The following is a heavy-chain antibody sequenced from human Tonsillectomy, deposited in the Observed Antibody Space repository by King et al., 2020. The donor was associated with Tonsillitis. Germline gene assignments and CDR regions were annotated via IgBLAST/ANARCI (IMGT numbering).Heavy chain of an antibody. D-gene: IGHD3-3*01. CDR3: AKLLRSGYHLYYMDV. J-gene: IGHJ6*03. Sequence: QLVQSGGGLVQPGGSLRLSCAASGFTFSSFAMTWVRQAPGKGLEWVSSISDSAGGTYYADSVNGRFTISRDNSKNTLYLQVNGMRAEDTAVYYCAKLLRSGYHLYYMDVWGKGTTVTVSS. CDR1: GFTFSSFA. V-gene: IGHV3-23*04. CDR2: ISDSAGGT.